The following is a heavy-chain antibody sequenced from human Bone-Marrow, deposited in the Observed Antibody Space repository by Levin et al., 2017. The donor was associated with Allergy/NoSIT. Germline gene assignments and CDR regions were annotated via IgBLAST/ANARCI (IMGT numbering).Heavy chain of an antibody. CDR1: GYRFKSYA. J-gene: IGHJ3*02. D-gene: IGHD3-16*01. Sequence: ASVKVSCKASGYRFKSYAMNWVRQAPGQGLEWMGWINTNTGNPTYAQGFTGRFVFSLDTSVSTAYLQISSLKAEDTAVYYCVRDRHEKGVDAFDIWGQGTMVTVSS. CDR2: INTNTGNP. CDR3: VRDRHEKGVDAFDI. V-gene: IGHV7-4-1*02.